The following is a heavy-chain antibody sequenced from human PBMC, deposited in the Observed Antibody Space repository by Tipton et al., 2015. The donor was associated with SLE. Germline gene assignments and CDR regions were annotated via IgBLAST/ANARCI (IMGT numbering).Heavy chain of an antibody. J-gene: IGHJ6*02. V-gene: IGHV3-53*05. Sequence: LSLTCAVSGGSISSGGYSWSWIRQPPGKGLEWVSVIYSGGSTYYADSVKGRFTISRDNSKNTLYLQMNSLRAEDTAVYYCARDSVGYGSPYYGMDVWGQVTTVTVSS. D-gene: IGHD3-10*01. CDR2: IYSGGST. CDR3: ARDSVGYGSPYYGMDV. CDR1: GGSISSGGYS.